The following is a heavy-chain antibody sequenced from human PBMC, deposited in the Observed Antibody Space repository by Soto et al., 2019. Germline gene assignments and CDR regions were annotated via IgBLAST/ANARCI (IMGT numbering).Heavy chain of an antibody. D-gene: IGHD2-8*02. CDR2: IYHNGRF. CDR3: ARDKITGLFDY. J-gene: IGHJ4*02. CDR1: GGSITSNW. Sequence: SETLSLTCAVSGGSITSNWWSWVRQPPGKGLEWIGEIYHNGRFNYNPSLKSRVTISIDTSKNQFSLKLTSVTAADTAVYYCARDKITGLFDYWGQGTLVTVSS. V-gene: IGHV4-4*02.